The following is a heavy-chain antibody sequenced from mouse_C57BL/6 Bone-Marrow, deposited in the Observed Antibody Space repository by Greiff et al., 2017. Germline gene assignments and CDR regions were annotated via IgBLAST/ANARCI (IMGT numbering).Heavy chain of an antibody. CDR3: ARPDYYAMDY. CDR2: IDPSDSYT. V-gene: IGHV1-59*01. CDR1: GYTFTSYW. J-gene: IGHJ4*01. Sequence: VQLQQPGAELVRPGTSVKLSCKASGYTFTSYWMHWVKQRPGQGLEWIGVIDPSDSYTNYNQKFKGKATLTVDTSSSTAYMQLSSLTSEDSAVYYCARPDYYAMDYWGQGTSVPVFS.